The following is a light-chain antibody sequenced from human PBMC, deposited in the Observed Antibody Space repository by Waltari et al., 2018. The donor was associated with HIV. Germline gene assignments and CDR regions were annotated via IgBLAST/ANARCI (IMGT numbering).Light chain of an antibody. CDR1: QSFSTY. CDR3: QESHSSSLT. V-gene: IGKV1-39*01. Sequence: DIQMTQSPSSLSASVGDRVTITCRASQSFSTYLNWYQYKPGKAPKLLIYAASSLQSGVPSRFSGSGSGTDFTLTISSLQRDDSATYYCQESHSSSLTFGGGTGVEI. J-gene: IGKJ4*01. CDR2: AAS.